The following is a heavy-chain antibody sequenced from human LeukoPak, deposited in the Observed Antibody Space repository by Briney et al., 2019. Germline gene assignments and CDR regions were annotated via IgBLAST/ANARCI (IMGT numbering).Heavy chain of an antibody. CDR3: ARVHRVRTSAGNAFDI. V-gene: IGHV1-2*06. CDR1: GYTFTGYH. D-gene: IGHD1-1*01. J-gene: IGHJ3*02. Sequence: AASVKVSCKASGYTFTGYHMHGVRQAPAQGLEWMGRINPNSGGTNYAQKFQGRVTMTRDTSISTAYMELSRLRSDDTAVYYCARVHRVRTSAGNAFDIWGQGTMVTVSS. CDR2: INPNSGGT.